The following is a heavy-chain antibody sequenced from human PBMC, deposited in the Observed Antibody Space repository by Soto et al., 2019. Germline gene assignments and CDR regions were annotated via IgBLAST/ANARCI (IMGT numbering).Heavy chain of an antibody. CDR1: GGTFSTYI. J-gene: IGHJ4*02. Sequence: QVQLVQSGAEVKKPGSSVKVSCKPSGGTFSTYIFNWVRQAPGQGLEWMGGFIPIFGTANYAQKFQGIVTITADESTSTAYMELSSLRSDDTPADYCATSSGTPYYLDSWGQGALVTVSS. V-gene: IGHV1-69*12. CDR2: FIPIFGTA. D-gene: IGHD5-12*01. CDR3: ATSSGTPYYLDS.